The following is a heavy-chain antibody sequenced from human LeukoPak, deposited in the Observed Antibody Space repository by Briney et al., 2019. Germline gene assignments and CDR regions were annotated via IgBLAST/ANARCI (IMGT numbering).Heavy chain of an antibody. D-gene: IGHD5-18*01. Sequence: ASVKVSCKASVYTFTSYDINWVRQATGQGLEWMGWMNPNSGNTGYAQKFQGRVTMTSNTSISTAYMELSSLRSDDTAVYYCARGLGGYGNWFDPWGQGTLVTVSS. CDR2: MNPNSGNT. V-gene: IGHV1-8*01. J-gene: IGHJ5*02. CDR3: ARGLGGYGNWFDP. CDR1: VYTFTSYD.